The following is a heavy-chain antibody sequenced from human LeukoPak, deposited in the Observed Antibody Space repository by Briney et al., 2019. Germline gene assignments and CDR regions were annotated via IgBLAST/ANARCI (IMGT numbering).Heavy chain of an antibody. D-gene: IGHD4-17*01. CDR2: IIPIFGTA. V-gene: IGHV1-69*13. CDR1: GGTFSSYA. J-gene: IGHJ1*01. Sequence: SVKVSCTASGGTFSSYAISWVRQAPGQGLEWMGGIIPIFGTANYAQKFQGRVTITADESTSTAYMELSSLRSEDTAVYYCARDALGCGDYLEGHFQHWGQGTLVTVSS. CDR3: ARDALGCGDYLEGHFQH.